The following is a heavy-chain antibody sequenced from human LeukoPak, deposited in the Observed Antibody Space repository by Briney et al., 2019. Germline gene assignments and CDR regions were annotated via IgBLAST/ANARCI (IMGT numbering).Heavy chain of an antibody. CDR2: IYYSGST. D-gene: IGHD3-3*01. Sequence: PSETLSLTCTVSGGSISSGDYYWSWIRQPPGKGLEWIGYIYYSGSTYYNPSLKSRVTISVDTSKNQFSLKLSSVTAADTAVYYCAREKRSGYGPRLDPWGQGTLVTVSS. CDR1: GGSISSGDYY. V-gene: IGHV4-30-4*01. CDR3: AREKRSGYGPRLDP. J-gene: IGHJ5*02.